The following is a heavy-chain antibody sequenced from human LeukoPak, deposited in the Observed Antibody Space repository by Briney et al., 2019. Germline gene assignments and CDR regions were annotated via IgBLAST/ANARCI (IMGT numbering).Heavy chain of an antibody. CDR2: ISSSSSYI. J-gene: IGHJ4*02. Sequence: GGSLRLSCAASGFTFSSYSMNWVRQAPGKGLEWVSSISSSSSYIYYADSVKGRFTISRDNAKNSLYLQMNSMRAEDTAVYYCARAATTGSFDYWGQGTLVTVSS. CDR3: ARAATTGSFDY. D-gene: IGHD1-14*01. V-gene: IGHV3-21*01. CDR1: GFTFSSYS.